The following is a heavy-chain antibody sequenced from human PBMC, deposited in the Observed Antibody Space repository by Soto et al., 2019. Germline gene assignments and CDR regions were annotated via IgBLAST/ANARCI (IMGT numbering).Heavy chain of an antibody. J-gene: IGHJ4*02. CDR1: GGSISSGGYY. V-gene: IGHV4-31*01. D-gene: IGHD2-21*02. Sequence: QVQLQESGPGLVKPSQTLSLTCTVSGGSISSGGYYWSWIRQHPGKGLEWLGYIYYSGSTYYNPSLQRHVTQPVETSKLQFSLKRSPVTAVSTGVYYCARVGRGALTLSYGGNYGGGGQHFDYWGQGTLVTVSS. CDR2: IYYSGST. CDR3: ARVGRGALTLSYGGNYGGGGQHFDY.